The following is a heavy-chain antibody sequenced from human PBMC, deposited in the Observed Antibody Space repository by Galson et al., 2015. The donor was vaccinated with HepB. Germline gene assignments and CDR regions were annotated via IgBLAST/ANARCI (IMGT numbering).Heavy chain of an antibody. J-gene: IGHJ3*02. D-gene: IGHD1-7*01. CDR3: ARQTSPTFIAGTGTGACDI. CDR2: LYPGDSDT. Sequence: QSGAEVKKPGESLAISCKGSEFSFTSYWIGWVRQMPGKGLAWMGSLYPGDSDTRYSPSFQGLVTISADKSIRTAYLQWSSLKASDTAMYYCARQTSPTFIAGTGTGACDIWSQGTMVTVSS. V-gene: IGHV5-51*01. CDR1: EFSFTSYW.